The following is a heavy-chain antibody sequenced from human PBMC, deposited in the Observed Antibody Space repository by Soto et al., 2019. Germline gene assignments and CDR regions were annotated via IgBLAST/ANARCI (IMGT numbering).Heavy chain of an antibody. CDR1: GFAFNGFS. CDR3: VKGSSKTPTSQGYFEV. V-gene: IGHV3-23*01. Sequence: SXGSLRLTFAASGFAFNGFSMSWVRQAPGKGLEWVSVISASGARTYYAGSVKGRVTISRDNSNNTVYLQMSSLRDEDTAVYYCVKGSSKTPTSQGYFEVWGQGTLVTVSS. J-gene: IGHJ4*02. CDR2: ISASGART.